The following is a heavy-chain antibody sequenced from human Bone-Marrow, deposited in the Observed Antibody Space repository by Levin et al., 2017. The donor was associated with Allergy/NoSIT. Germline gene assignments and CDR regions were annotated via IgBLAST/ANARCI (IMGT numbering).Heavy chain of an antibody. CDR2: IDWNDDT. CDR3: ARVKHDYGDYDFDS. D-gene: IGHD4-17*01. J-gene: IGHJ4*02. V-gene: IGHV2-70*01. Sequence: ASGPTLVKPTQTLTLTCTFSGFSLSTSGMCVSWIRQPPGKALEWLALIDWNDDTYYSISLKPRLTISKDTSKNQVVLTVTNMDPVDTATYFCARVKHDYGDYDFDSWGQGTLVTVSS. CDR1: GFSLSTSGMC.